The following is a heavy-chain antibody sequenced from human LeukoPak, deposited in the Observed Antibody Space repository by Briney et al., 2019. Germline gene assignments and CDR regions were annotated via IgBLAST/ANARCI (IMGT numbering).Heavy chain of an antibody. J-gene: IGHJ2*01. CDR3: ASPMGFRAFDL. CDR1: GGSFSGYY. D-gene: IGHD3-10*01. V-gene: IGHV4-34*01. Sequence: SETLSLTCAVYGGSFSGYYWSWIRQPPGKGLEWIGETKHSGSTNYNTSLKSRVTISVDTSKNQFSLKLSSVTAADTAVYYCASPMGFRAFDLWGRGTLVTVSS. CDR2: TKHSGST.